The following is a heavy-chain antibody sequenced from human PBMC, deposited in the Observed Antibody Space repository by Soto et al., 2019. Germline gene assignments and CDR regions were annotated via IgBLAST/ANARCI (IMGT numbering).Heavy chain of an antibody. J-gene: IGHJ5*01. D-gene: IGHD3-3*01. CDR2: IVPKYGTA. CDR1: GGIFSADA. CDR3: ASDMLSSLFVETPHLFES. Sequence: QVQLVQSGGEVRKPGTSVKVSCRASGGIFSADAISWVLQAPGQGLEWVVGIVPKYGTAKYARKFEDRVTLTADELSSTVYMEMNGLMSEDTALSYCASDMLSSLFVETPHLFESGGQGTRLTVSS. V-gene: IGHV1-69*12.